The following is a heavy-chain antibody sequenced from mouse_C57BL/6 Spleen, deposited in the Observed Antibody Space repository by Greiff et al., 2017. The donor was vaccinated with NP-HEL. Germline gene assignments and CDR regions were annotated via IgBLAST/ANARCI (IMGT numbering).Heavy chain of an antibody. CDR1: GYAFSSSW. Sequence: QVQLQQSGPELVKPGASVKLSCKASGYAFSSSWMHWVKQRPGQGLAWIGRIYPGDGGPNYNGTFTGKATLTAAKPSSTAYMKLSSRTSVNSAVYVCARIPTAVEPYYCALDYWGQGTTVTVSS. V-gene: IGHV1-82*01. CDR2: IYPGDGGP. J-gene: IGHJ4*01. D-gene: IGHD1-1*01. CDR3: ARIPTAVEPYYCALDY.